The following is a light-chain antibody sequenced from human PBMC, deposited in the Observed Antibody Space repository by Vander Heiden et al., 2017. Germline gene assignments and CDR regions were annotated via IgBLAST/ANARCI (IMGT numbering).Light chain of an antibody. J-gene: IGLJ2*01. CDR3: NSFTTGSTLVI. V-gene: IGLV2-14*03. CDR1: SSDVGNFDH. CDR2: DVS. Sequence: QSALTQPASVSGSPGQSITISCTATSSDVGNFDHVSWYQQHPGKAPKLMIYDVSNRPSGVSHRFSGSKSDNTASLTISRLQAEDDADYYCNSFTTGSTLVIFGGGTKLTVL.